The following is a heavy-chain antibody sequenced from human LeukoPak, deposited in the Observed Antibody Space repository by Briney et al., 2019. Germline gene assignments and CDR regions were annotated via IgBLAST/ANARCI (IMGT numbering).Heavy chain of an antibody. CDR3: ARSSIAARVHYYYMDV. CDR1: GFTFSNYG. D-gene: IGHD6-6*01. Sequence: ESGGSLRLSCAASGFTFSNYGMHWVRQAPGKGLEWVAFIRYDGSNKYYADSVKGRFTISRDNSKNTLYVQMNSLRAEDTAVYYCARSSIAARVHYYYMDVWGKGTTVTVSS. J-gene: IGHJ6*03. V-gene: IGHV3-30*02. CDR2: IRYDGSNK.